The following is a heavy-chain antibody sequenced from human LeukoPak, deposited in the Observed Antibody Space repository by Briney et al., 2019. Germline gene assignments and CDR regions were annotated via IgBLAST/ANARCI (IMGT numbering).Heavy chain of an antibody. D-gene: IGHD4-17*01. V-gene: IGHV3-21*01. CDR2: ITRVSTYI. J-gene: IGHJ3*02. CDR1: GFTFSDFA. Sequence: GRSLRLSCAAPGFTFSDFAMNWVRQAPGKGLEWVSSITRVSTYIYYADSLEGRFTISRDNAKNLLYLQLSSLRGEDTGIYYCTRDRNDYGDPDGFDIWGHGTVVTVSS. CDR3: TRDRNDYGDPDGFDI.